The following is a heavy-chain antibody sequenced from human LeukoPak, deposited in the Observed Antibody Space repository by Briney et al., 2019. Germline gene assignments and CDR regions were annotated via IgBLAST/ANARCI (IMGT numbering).Heavy chain of an antibody. CDR3: ARDSCSGGTCYFGY. D-gene: IGHD2-15*01. CDR1: GFTFSSYT. V-gene: IGHV3-21*01. Sequence: PGGSLRLSCTASGFTFSSYTMNWVRQAPGKGLEWVSSISGGSSYRFYADSVKGRFTIFRDNAKNTVNLQMSSLRAEDTAVYYCARDSCSGGTCYFGYWGQGTLVTVPS. CDR2: ISGGSSYR. J-gene: IGHJ4*02.